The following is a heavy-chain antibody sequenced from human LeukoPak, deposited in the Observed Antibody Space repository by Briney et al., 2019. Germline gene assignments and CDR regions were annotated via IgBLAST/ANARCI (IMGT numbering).Heavy chain of an antibody. Sequence: GGSLRLSCAASGFTFSSYSMNWVRQTPEKGLEWVSYISSGSSNKYYADSVKGRFTISRDDAKNTLYLQMNSLRAEDTAVYYCVRGGESTWSWGQGTLVTVSS. V-gene: IGHV3-48*04. D-gene: IGHD2-15*01. J-gene: IGHJ5*02. CDR3: VRGGESTWS. CDR2: ISSGSSNK. CDR1: GFTFSSYS.